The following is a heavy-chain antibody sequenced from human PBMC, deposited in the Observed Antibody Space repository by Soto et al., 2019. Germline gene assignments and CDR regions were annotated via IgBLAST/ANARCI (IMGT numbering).Heavy chain of an antibody. V-gene: IGHV4-59*12. Sequence: SETLSLTCTVTGGSISRDYWSLIRQPPGKGLEWIGYIYYSGITNYNPSLKSRVTISVDRSKNQFSLKLSSVTAADTAVYFCARFGEDSSGYYYAYWGQGTLVTVS. D-gene: IGHD3-22*01. CDR3: ARFGEDSSGYYYAY. J-gene: IGHJ4*02. CDR1: GGSISRDY. CDR2: IYYSGIT.